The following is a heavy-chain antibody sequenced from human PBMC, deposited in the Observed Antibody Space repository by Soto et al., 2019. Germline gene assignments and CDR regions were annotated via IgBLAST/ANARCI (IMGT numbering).Heavy chain of an antibody. Sequence: QVQLVESGGGVVQPGRSLRLSCTASGSTFRSFAMHWVRQAPGKGLEWLALVSFDGRNKYYADSVKGRFTISRDNSNSTVFLQMTGLRSEDTGVYYCARPAGPFDYWGQGTLVTVSS. CDR2: VSFDGRNK. CDR3: ARPAGPFDY. V-gene: IGHV3-30*04. J-gene: IGHJ4*02. CDR1: GSTFRSFA.